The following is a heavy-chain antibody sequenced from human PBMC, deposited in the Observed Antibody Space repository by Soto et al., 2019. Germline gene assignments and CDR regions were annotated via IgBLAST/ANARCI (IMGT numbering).Heavy chain of an antibody. D-gene: IGHD2-2*01. CDR2: ISYDGSNK. J-gene: IGHJ4*02. V-gene: IGHV3-30-3*01. CDR1: GFTFSSYA. Sequence: GSLRLSCAAPGFTFSSYAMNWVRQAPGKGLEWVALISYDGSNKYYADSVKGRFTISRDRSKNTLYLQMNSLRAADTAVYYCGRCSSSSCHLGSDYWGQGTLVTVSS. CDR3: GRCSSSSCHLGSDY.